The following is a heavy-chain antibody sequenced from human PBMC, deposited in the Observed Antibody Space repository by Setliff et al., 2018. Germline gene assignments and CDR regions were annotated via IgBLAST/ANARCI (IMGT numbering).Heavy chain of an antibody. CDR3: TRDAPFWAPQYSLWSDGAYSQYYYMDV. Sequence: SGGSLRLSCVTSGFSFGDYAMNWVRQAPGKGLEWISLIRTKGNSETTEYATSVKGRFTISRDDSTSVAYLQMNSLKSEDTAVYYCTRDAPFWAPQYSLWSDGAYSQYYYMDVWGKGTTVRLL. D-gene: IGHD2-15*01. CDR1: GFSFGDYA. V-gene: IGHV3-49*04. CDR2: IRTKGNSETT. J-gene: IGHJ6*03.